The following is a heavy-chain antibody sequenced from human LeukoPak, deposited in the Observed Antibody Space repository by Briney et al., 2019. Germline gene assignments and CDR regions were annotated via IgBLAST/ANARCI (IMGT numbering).Heavy chain of an antibody. CDR1: GGSFSGYY. D-gene: IGHD3-10*01. CDR2: INHSGST. Sequence: PSETLSLTCAVYGGSFSGYYWSWIRQPPGKGLEWIGEINHSGSTNYNPSLKSRVTISVDTSKNQFSLKLSSVTAADTAVYYCATRPYYYGSGSFSDYWGQGTLVTVSS. CDR3: ATRPYYYGSGSFSDY. V-gene: IGHV4-34*01. J-gene: IGHJ4*02.